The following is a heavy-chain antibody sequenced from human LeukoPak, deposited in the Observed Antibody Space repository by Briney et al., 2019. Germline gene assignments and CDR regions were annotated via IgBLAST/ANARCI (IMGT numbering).Heavy chain of an antibody. D-gene: IGHD3-3*01. CDR1: GFAFSSYW. CDR3: TRDFDFSSAI. CDR2: ISPDGSTT. Sequence: GGSLRLSCAASGFAFSSYWMHWVRQAPGKGLVWVSRISPDGSTTGHADSVKGRFTTSRDNAKNTLFLQMNSLRAEDTAVYYCTRDFDFSSAIWGQGTLVTVSS. J-gene: IGHJ4*02. V-gene: IGHV3-74*01.